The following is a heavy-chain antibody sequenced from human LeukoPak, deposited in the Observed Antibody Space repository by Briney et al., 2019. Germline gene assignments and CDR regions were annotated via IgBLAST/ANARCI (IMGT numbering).Heavy chain of an antibody. CDR1: GGSFSGYY. D-gene: IGHD3-22*01. V-gene: IGHV4-34*01. CDR3: ARERTMRYFDL. J-gene: IGHJ2*01. CDR2: INHSGST. Sequence: SETLSLTCAVYGGSFSGYYWSWIRQPPGKGLEWIGEINHSGSTNYNPSLKSRVTISVDTSKNQFSLKVSSVTAADTAVYYCARERTMRYFDLWGRAPWSLSPQ.